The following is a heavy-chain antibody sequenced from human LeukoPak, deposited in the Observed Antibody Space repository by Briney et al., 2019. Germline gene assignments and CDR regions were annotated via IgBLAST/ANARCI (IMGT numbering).Heavy chain of an antibody. CDR3: ARASHDYGDYSHFDY. D-gene: IGHD4-17*01. V-gene: IGHV4-4*02. Sequence: PSETLSLTCAVSGGSISSRNWWSWVRQPPEKGLEWIGEIYHSGSTNYNPSLKTRVTISVDKSKNQFSLKLSSVTAADTAVYYCARASHDYGDYSHFDYWGQGTLVTVSS. CDR1: GGSISSRNW. J-gene: IGHJ4*02. CDR2: IYHSGST.